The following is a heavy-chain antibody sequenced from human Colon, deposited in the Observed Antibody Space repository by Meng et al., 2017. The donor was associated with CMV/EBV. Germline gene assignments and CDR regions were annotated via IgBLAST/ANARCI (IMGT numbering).Heavy chain of an antibody. J-gene: IGHJ4*02. CDR2: IGLNSGSI. Sequence: SLKISCAASGFTFDDYAMHWVRQAPGKGLEWVSGIGLNSGSIGYADSVKGRFTISRDNAKNSLYLQMNSLRADDTALYYCAKVSSFQLLDYFDYWGQGTLVTSPQ. V-gene: IGHV3-9*01. CDR3: AKVSSFQLLDYFDY. D-gene: IGHD2-2*01. CDR1: GFTFDDYA.